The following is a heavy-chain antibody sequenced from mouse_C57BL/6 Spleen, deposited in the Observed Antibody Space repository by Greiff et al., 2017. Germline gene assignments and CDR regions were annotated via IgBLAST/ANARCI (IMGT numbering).Heavy chain of an antibody. Sequence: QVQLQQSGPELVKPGASVKISCKASGYSFTSYYIHWVKQRPGQGLEWIGWIYPGSGNTKYNEKFKGKATLTADTSSSTAYMQLSSLTSEDSAVYYCARWGTHWYFDVWGTGTTVTVSS. CDR2: IYPGSGNT. V-gene: IGHV1-66*01. CDR1: GYSFTSYY. D-gene: IGHD3-3*01. CDR3: ARWGTHWYFDV. J-gene: IGHJ1*03.